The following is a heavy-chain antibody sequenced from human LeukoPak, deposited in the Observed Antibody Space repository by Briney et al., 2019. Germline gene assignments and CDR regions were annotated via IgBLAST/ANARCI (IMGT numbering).Heavy chain of an antibody. Sequence: GGSLSLSCAASEFTFSTYAMNWVRQAPGKGLEWVSTISDRWTNYADSVKGRFTISRDDSQNTLFLQMNSLRVEDTAIYYCARDCDYGNTAGMRCYWGQRTLVTVSS. CDR3: ARDCDYGNTAGMRCY. J-gene: IGHJ4*02. D-gene: IGHD4-17*01. V-gene: IGHV3-23*01. CDR1: EFTFSTYA. CDR2: ISDRWT.